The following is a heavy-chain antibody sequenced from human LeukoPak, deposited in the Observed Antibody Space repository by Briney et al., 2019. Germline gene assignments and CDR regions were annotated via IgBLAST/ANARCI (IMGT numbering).Heavy chain of an antibody. D-gene: IGHD6-19*01. V-gene: IGHV1-2*02. CDR2: INPNTGGS. CDR1: GDTFTAYY. J-gene: IGHJ3*02. Sequence: ASVKVSCKASGDTFTAYYIHWVRQAPGQGLEWMGWINPNTGGSNYAQKFQGRVTMTRGTSISTAYMELSRLRSDDTAVYYCARSIAVAGTDAFDIWGQGTMVTVPS. CDR3: ARSIAVAGTDAFDI.